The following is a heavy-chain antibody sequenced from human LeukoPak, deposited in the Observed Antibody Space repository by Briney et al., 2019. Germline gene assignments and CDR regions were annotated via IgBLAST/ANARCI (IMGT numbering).Heavy chain of an antibody. J-gene: IGHJ4*02. D-gene: IGHD3-3*01. Sequence: PGGSLRLSCAASGFTFSSYSMNWVRQAPGKGLEWVSSISSSSSYIYYADSVKGRFTISRDNAKNSLYLQMNSLRAEDTAVYYCARGRDFWSGYYAPTKGFDYWGQGTLVTVSS. CDR2: ISSSSSYI. CDR3: ARGRDFWSGYYAPTKGFDY. CDR1: GFTFSSYS. V-gene: IGHV3-21*01.